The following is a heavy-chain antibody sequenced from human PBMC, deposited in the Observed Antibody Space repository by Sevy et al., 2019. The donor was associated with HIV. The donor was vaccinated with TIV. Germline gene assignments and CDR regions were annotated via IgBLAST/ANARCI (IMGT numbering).Heavy chain of an antibody. CDR3: ARDDTAMALYYYYYYGMDV. D-gene: IGHD5-18*01. CDR2: IWYDGSNK. V-gene: IGHV3-33*01. CDR1: GFTFSSYG. Sequence: GGSLRLSCAASGFTFSSYGMHWVRQAPGKGLEWVAVIWYDGSNKYYADSVKGRFTISRDNSKNTLYLQMNSLRAEDTAVYYCARDDTAMALYYYYYYGMDVWGQGTTLTVSS. J-gene: IGHJ6*02.